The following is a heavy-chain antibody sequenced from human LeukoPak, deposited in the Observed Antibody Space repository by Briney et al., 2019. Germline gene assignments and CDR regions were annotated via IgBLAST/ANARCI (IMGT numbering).Heavy chain of an antibody. CDR3: ARQGYYYDSRGYHPSVLDY. V-gene: IGHV4-39*01. CDR2: IYYSGST. J-gene: IGHJ4*02. CDR1: GGSISSSSYY. D-gene: IGHD3-22*01. Sequence: PSETLSLTCTVSGGSISSSSYYWGWIRQPPGKGLEWIGSIYYSGSTYYNPSLKSRVTISVDTSKNQFSLKLSSVTAADTAVYYCARQGYYYDSRGYHPSVLDYWGQGTLVTVSS.